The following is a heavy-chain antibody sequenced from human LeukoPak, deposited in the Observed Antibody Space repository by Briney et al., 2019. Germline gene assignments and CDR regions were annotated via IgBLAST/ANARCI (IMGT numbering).Heavy chain of an antibody. CDR2: IDHSGST. Sequence: PSETLSLTCAVYGGSLSGYYWSWIRQPPGKGLEWLGEIDHSGSTNYNPSLKSRVTISVDMSKNPFSLKLSSVTDADTAGHYCARGGGYYYDWGQGNLVTVSS. J-gene: IGHJ4*02. V-gene: IGHV4-34*01. CDR1: GGSLSGYY. CDR3: ARGGGYYYD. D-gene: IGHD3-22*01.